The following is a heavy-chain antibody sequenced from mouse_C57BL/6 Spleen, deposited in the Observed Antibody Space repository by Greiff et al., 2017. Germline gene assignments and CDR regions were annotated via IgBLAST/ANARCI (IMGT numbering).Heavy chain of an antibody. V-gene: IGHV1-69*01. CDR2: IDPSDSYT. Sequence: VQLQQPGAELVMPGASVKLSCKASGYTFTSYWMHWVKQRPGQGLEWIGEIDPSDSYTNYNQKFKGKSTLTVDKSSSTAYMQLSSLTSEDSAVYYCARKTYGYDYAMDYWGQGTSVTVSS. CDR1: GYTFTSYW. J-gene: IGHJ4*01. D-gene: IGHD2-2*01. CDR3: ARKTYGYDYAMDY.